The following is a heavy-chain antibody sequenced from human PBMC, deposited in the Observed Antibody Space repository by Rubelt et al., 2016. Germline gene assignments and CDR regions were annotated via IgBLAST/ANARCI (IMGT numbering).Heavy chain of an antibody. J-gene: IGHJ4*02. CDR2: ISYDGSNK. CDR3: ARGGAGIRDSSWVDY. V-gene: IGHV3-30*04. CDR1: A. D-gene: IGHD6-19*01. Sequence: AMHWVRQAPGKGLEWVAVISYDGSNKYYADSVKGRFTISRDNSKNTLYLQMNSLRAEDTAVYYCARGGAGIRDSSWVDYWGQGTLVTVSS.